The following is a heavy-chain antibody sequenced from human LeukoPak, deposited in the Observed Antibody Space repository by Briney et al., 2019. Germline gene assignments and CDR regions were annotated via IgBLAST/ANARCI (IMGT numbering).Heavy chain of an antibody. CDR3: ARGYCSTTSCEYFQH. D-gene: IGHD2-2*01. J-gene: IGHJ1*01. CDR2: ISGSTTYT. CDR1: GFTFCDYY. V-gene: IGHV3-11*06. Sequence: GGSLSLSCAASGFTFCDYYMSWLPQAPGKGLEWVSYISGSTTYTTYADSVKGRFTISRDNAKNSLYLQMNSLRAEDTAIYYCARGYCSTTSCEYFQHWGQGTLVTVSA.